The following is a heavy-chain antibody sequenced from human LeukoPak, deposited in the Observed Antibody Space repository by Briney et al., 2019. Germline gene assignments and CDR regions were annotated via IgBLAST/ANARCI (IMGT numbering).Heavy chain of an antibody. D-gene: IGHD3-9*01. CDR3: ARGQVGLRYFDWLSREDYYYGMDV. V-gene: IGHV3-7*01. Sequence: GGSLRLSCAASGFTFSSYWMSWVRQAPGKGLEWVANIKQDGSEKSYVDSVKGRFTISRDNAKNSLYLQMNSLRAEDTAVYYCARGQVGLRYFDWLSREDYYYGMDVWGQGTTVTVSS. J-gene: IGHJ6*02. CDR2: IKQDGSEK. CDR1: GFTFSSYW.